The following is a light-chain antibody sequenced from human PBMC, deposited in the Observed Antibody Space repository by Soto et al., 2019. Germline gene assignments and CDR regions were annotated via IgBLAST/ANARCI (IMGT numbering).Light chain of an antibody. V-gene: IGLV1-44*01. J-gene: IGLJ1*01. CDR2: DNN. Sequence: QSALTQPPSASGTPGQRVTISCSGSSSNIGRDPVNWYQELPGTAPKLLIYDNNQRPSGVPDRFSGSKSGTSASLAISGLQSGDEADYFCAGWDGSLRGFVFGTGTKVTVL. CDR3: AGWDGSLRGFV. CDR1: SSNIGRDP.